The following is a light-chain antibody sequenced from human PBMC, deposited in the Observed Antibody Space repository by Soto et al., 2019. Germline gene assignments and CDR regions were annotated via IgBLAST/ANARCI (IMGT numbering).Light chain of an antibody. J-gene: IGKJ5*01. CDR2: DAS. CDR1: QIISSY. CDR3: QQSYSSPLA. V-gene: IGKV1-39*01. Sequence: DMHMTQSPSSLPASLRDIVTITCGASQIISSYLNWYQQRPGTVPKLLISDASTLQSGVPSRFSGSASGTDFSLSISSLQPEDFATYYCQQSYSSPLAFRQGTRLEIK.